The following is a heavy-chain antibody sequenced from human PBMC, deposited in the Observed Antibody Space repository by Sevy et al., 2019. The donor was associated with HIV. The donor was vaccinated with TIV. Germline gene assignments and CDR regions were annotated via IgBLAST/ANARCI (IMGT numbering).Heavy chain of an antibody. Sequence: GGSLRLSCAASGFTFSSYWMSWVRQAPGKGLEWVANIKQDGSEKYYMDSVKGRFTISRDNAKNSLYLQMNSLRAEDTAVYYCARGGLRFLEWSQPDAFDIWGQGTMVTVSS. J-gene: IGHJ3*02. V-gene: IGHV3-7*01. CDR3: ARGGLRFLEWSQPDAFDI. D-gene: IGHD3-3*01. CDR1: GFTFSSYW. CDR2: IKQDGSEK.